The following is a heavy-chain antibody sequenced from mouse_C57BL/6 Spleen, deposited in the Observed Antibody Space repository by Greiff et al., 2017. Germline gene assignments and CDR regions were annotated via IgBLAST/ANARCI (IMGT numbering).Heavy chain of an antibody. D-gene: IGHD1-1*01. CDR1: GYTFTSYW. J-gene: IGHJ1*03. CDR3: ARGFTTVAPLV. Sequence: QVQLQQPGTELVKPGASVKLSCKASGYTFTSYWMHWVKQRPGPGLEWIGNINPSDGGTNYNEKFKSKATLTVDKSSSTAYMQLSSLTSEDSAVYYCARGFTTVAPLVWGTGTTVTVSS. V-gene: IGHV1-53*01. CDR2: INPSDGGT.